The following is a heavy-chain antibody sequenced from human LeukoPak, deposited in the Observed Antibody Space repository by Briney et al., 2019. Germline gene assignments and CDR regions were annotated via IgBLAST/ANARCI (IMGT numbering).Heavy chain of an antibody. V-gene: IGHV4-34*01. J-gene: IGHJ4*02. CDR3: ARAVPTRNYFDY. CDR1: GGSFSGYY. Sequence: SETLSLTCAVYGGSFSGYYWSWIRQPPGKGLEWIGEINHSGSTNYNPSLKSRVTISVDTSKNQFSLKLSSMTAADTAVYYCARAVPTRNYFDYWGQGTLVTVSS. CDR2: INHSGST. D-gene: IGHD1-1*01.